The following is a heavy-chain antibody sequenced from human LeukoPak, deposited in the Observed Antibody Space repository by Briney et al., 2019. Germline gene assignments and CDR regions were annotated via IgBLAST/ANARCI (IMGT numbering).Heavy chain of an antibody. CDR1: GYTFTSFN. D-gene: IGHD2-15*01. V-gene: IGHV1-46*01. J-gene: IGHJ6*03. CDR2: INPSGAGT. CDR3: ARGRATLYYYYMDV. Sequence: ASVKVSCKASGYTFTSFNLHWVRQAPGQGLEWMGIINPSGAGTSYAQKFEGRVTITRNTSISTAYMELSSLRSEDTAVYYCARGRATLYYYYMDVWGKGTTVTVSS.